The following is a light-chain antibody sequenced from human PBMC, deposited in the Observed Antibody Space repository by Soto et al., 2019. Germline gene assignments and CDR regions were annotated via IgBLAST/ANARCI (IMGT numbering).Light chain of an antibody. CDR2: ATS. V-gene: IGKV1-39*01. CDR1: QSAVSY. Sequence: DIQLTQSPSSLSASVGDRVTITCRASQSAVSYLNWYQQKPGKGPNLLIYATSNLQNGVPSRFSCSGSGTHFTLTISSLQPEDFATYYCQHSFSTPPEYTFGQGTKLETK. J-gene: IGKJ2*01. CDR3: QHSFSTPPEYT.